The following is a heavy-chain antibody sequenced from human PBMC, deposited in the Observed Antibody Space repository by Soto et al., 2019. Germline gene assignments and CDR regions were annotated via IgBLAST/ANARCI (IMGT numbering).Heavy chain of an antibody. Sequence: EVQLVESGGGLVKPGGSLRLSCAASGFTFSSYSMNWVRQAPGKGLEWVTSISSSSSYIYYADSVKGRFTISRDNAKNSLYLQMNSLRAEDTAVYYCARDLDTLEPAALDYWGQGTLVTVSS. V-gene: IGHV3-21*01. CDR2: ISSSSSYI. D-gene: IGHD2-2*01. CDR3: ARDLDTLEPAALDY. CDR1: GFTFSSYS. J-gene: IGHJ4*02.